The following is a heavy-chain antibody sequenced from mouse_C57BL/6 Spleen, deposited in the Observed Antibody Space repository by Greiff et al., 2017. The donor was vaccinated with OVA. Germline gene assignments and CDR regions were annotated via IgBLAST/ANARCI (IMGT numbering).Heavy chain of an antibody. J-gene: IGHJ4*01. V-gene: IGHV1-50*01. CDR2: IDPSDSYT. CDR3: ARGGAMDY. Sequence: QVQLQQPGAELVKPGASVKLSCKASGYTFTSYWMQWVKQRPGQGLEWIGEIDPSDSYTNYNQKFKDKATLTVDKSSSTAYMQLSSLTSEDSAVYYCARGGAMDYWGQGTSVTVSS. CDR1: GYTFTSYW.